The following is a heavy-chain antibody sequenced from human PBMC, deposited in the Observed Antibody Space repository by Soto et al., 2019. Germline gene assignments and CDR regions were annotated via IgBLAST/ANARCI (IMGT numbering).Heavy chain of an antibody. J-gene: IGHJ3*01. CDR2: ISPSGNSI. V-gene: IGHV3-11*01. CDR3: VRSLPGGADCFDL. D-gene: IGHD2-21*01. CDR1: GFTFSDSY. Sequence: KAGGSLRLSCAASGFTFSDSYMSWTRQAPGKGLEWVSYISPSGNSIYYADAVKGRFTISRDNAKNSLSLQMNSLRAEDTAVYYCVRSLPGGADCFDLWSQGTVVTVS.